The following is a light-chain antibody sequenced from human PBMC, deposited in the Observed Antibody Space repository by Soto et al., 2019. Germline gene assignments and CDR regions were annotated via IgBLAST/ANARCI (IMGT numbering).Light chain of an antibody. CDR1: SGDVGGYNY. CDR3: SSYTTIKTVV. J-gene: IGLJ2*01. V-gene: IGLV2-14*01. Sequence: QSALPQPASVSGSPGQSITISCTGTSGDVGGYNYVSWYQQHPGKAPKLMIYEVSRRPSGVSNRFSGSKSGNTASLTISGLQAEDEADYHCSSYTTIKTVVFGGGTKLTVL. CDR2: EVS.